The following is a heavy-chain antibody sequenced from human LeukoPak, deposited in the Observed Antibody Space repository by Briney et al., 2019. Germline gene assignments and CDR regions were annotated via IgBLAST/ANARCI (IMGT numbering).Heavy chain of an antibody. Sequence: SETLSLTCAVYGGSFSGYYWGWIRQPPGKGLEWIGSIYYGGYTYYNPSLKSRVTISVDTSKNQFSLKLSSVTAADTAIYYCQSRFLEWLLDYWGQGTLVTVSS. CDR1: GGSFSGYY. CDR2: IYYGGYT. D-gene: IGHD3-3*01. V-gene: IGHV4-39*01. J-gene: IGHJ4*02. CDR3: QSRFLEWLLDY.